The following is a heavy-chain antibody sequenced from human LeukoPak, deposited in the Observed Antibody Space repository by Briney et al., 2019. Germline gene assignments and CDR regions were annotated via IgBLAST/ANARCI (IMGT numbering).Heavy chain of an antibody. J-gene: IGHJ3*02. D-gene: IGHD6-19*01. CDR2: ISTNTGNP. CDR1: GYTFTSYG. V-gene: IGHV7-4-1*02. Sequence: GASVKVSCKASGYTFTSYGISWVRQAPGQGLEWMGWISTNTGNPTYAQGFTGRFVFSLDTSVSTAFLQINSLKAEDTAVYYCATLPSGWPGEPPAIDIWGQGTMVTVSS. CDR3: ATLPSGWPGEPPAIDI.